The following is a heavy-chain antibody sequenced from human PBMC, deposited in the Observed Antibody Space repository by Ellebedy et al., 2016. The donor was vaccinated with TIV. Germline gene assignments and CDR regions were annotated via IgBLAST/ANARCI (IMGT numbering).Heavy chain of an antibody. CDR1: GFTLSDYY. CDR3: ARERWGISMIVEVDYYYGMDV. Sequence: PGGSLRLSCAASGFTLSDYYMRWIRPAPGKGLEWVSYISSSSSYTNYAYSVKGRFTISTDNAKNSLYLHMNSLRAEDKAVYLCARERWGISMIVEVDYYYGMDVWGQGTTVTVSS. D-gene: IGHD3-22*01. V-gene: IGHV3-11*06. J-gene: IGHJ6*02. CDR2: ISSSSSYT.